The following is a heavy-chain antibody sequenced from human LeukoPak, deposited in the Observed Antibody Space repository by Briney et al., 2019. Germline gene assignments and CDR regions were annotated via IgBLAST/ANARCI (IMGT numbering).Heavy chain of an antibody. CDR1: GYTFTGYY. J-gene: IGHJ4*02. CDR3: ARLGFTTAIPNDY. D-gene: IGHD2-2*02. CDR2: INPNSGGT. V-gene: IGHV1-2*02. Sequence: ASVKVSCTASGYTFTGYYMHWVRQAPGQGLEWMGWINPNSGGTNYAQKFQGRVTMTRDTSISTAYMELSRLRSDDTAVYYCARLGFTTAIPNDYWGQGTLVTVSS.